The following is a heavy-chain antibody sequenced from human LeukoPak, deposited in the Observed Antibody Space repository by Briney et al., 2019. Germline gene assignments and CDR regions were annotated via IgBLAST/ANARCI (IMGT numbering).Heavy chain of an antibody. Sequence: GGSLRLSCAASGFTFDHYGMSWVRQAPGKGLEWDGGINWNSRSTGHADSVKGRFTISRDNAKNSLYLQMNGLRAEDTAFYYCARDREGSGWWYFDSWGQGALVTVSS. CDR2: INWNSRST. CDR1: GFTFDHYG. J-gene: IGHJ4*02. D-gene: IGHD6-19*01. CDR3: ARDREGSGWWYFDS. V-gene: IGHV3-20*04.